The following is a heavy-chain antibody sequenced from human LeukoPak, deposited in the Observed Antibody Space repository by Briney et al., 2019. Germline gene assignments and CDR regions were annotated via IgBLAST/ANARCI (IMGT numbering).Heavy chain of an antibody. CDR2: INPNSGGT. J-gene: IGHJ4*02. D-gene: IGHD6-19*01. CDR3: ASPGGGVAGHFDY. CDR1: RYTFTGYY. V-gene: IGHV1-2*02. Sequence: ASVKVSCKASRYTFTGYYMHWVRQAAGQGLEWMGWINPNSGGTNYAQKFQGRVTMTRDTSISTAYMELSRLRSADTAMYYCASPGGGVAGHFDYWGQGTRVTVSS.